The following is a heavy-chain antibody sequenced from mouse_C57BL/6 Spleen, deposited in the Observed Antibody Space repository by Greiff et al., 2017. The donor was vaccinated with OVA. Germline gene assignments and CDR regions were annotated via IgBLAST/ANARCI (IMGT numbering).Heavy chain of an antibody. CDR2: ISYDGSN. CDR3: ARDPGYYGSSGYAY. V-gene: IGHV3-6*01. CDR1: GYSITSGYY. Sequence: EVQLQQSGPGLVKPSQSLSLTCSVTGYSITSGYYWNWIRQFPGNQLEWMGYISYDGSNNYNPSLKNRISITRDTSKNQFFLKLNSVTTEDTATYDGARDPGYYGSSGYAYWGQGTLVTVSA. D-gene: IGHD2-1*01. J-gene: IGHJ3*01.